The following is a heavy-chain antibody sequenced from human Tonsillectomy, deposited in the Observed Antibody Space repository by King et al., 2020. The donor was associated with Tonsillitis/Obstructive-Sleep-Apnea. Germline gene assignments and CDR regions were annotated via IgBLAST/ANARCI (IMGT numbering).Heavy chain of an antibody. J-gene: IGHJ2*01. CDR3: ARLGSGSYYHIPDWYFDL. D-gene: IGHD3-10*01. Sequence: VQLQESGPGLVKPSETLSLTCTVSGGSISSYYWSWIRQPPGKGLEWIGYIYYSGSTNYNPSLKSRVTISVDTSKNQFSLKLSSVTAADTAVYYCARLGSGSYYHIPDWYFDLWGRGTLVTVSS. CDR2: IYYSGST. CDR1: GGSISSYY. V-gene: IGHV4-59*01.